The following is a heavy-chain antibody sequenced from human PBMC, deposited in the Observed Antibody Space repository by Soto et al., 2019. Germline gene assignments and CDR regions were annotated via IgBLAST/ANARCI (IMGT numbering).Heavy chain of an antibody. CDR3: ARVVGATQMGFDY. CDR2: IKQDGSEK. J-gene: IGHJ4*02. CDR1: GFTFSSYW. Sequence: GSLRLSCAASGFTFSSYWMTWVRQAPGKGLEWVANIKQDGSEKYYVDSVRGRFTMSRDNAKNSLYLQMNSLRAEDTAVYYCARVVGATQMGFDYWGQGTLVTVSS. D-gene: IGHD1-26*01. V-gene: IGHV3-7*01.